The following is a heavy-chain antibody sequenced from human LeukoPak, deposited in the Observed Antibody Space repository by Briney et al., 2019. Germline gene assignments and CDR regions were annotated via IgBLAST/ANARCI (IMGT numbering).Heavy chain of an antibody. CDR1: GGSISSGGYS. CDR2: ICHSGST. V-gene: IGHV4-30-2*01. CDR3: ARARGATFSSTKYNWFDP. J-gene: IGHJ5*02. Sequence: SQTLSLTCAVSGGSISSGGYSWSWIRQPPGKGLEWIGYICHSGSTYYNPSLKSRVTISVDRSKNQFSLKLSSVTAADTAVYYCARARGATFSSTKYNWFDPWGQGTLVTVSS. D-gene: IGHD3-16*01.